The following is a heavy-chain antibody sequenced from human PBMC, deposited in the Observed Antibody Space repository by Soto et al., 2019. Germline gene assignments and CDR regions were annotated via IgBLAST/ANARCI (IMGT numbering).Heavy chain of an antibody. CDR1: GYSFPTFW. CDR2: IYPGDSDT. V-gene: IGHV5-51*01. D-gene: IGHD3-16*01. CDR3: ARSGRNAYYNMDV. Sequence: PGESLKSSCKGSGYSFPTFWIGWVRQMPGKGLEWMGVIYPGDSDTRYSPSFQGQVTMSADRSISTAYLQWTSLKASDTAIYYCARSGRNAYYNMDVWGQGTTVTVPS. J-gene: IGHJ6*02.